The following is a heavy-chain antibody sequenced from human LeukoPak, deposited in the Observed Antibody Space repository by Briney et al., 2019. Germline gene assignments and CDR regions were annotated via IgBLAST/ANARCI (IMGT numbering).Heavy chain of an antibody. CDR2: ISWDGGST. V-gene: IGHV3-43*01. CDR1: GFTFDDYT. J-gene: IGHJ4*02. CDR3: AKEGYSGSYIDY. D-gene: IGHD1-26*01. Sequence: GGSPRLSCAASGFTFDDYTMHWVRQAPGKGLEWVSLISWDGGSTYYADSVKGRFTISRDNSKNSLYLQMNSLRTEDTALYYCAKEGYSGSYIDYWGQGTLVTVSS.